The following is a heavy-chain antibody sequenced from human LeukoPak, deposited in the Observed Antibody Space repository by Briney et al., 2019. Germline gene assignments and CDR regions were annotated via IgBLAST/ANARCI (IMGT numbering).Heavy chain of an antibody. CDR2: IEYSSSSI. CDR1: GFTFSSYS. Sequence: GGSLRLSCAAPGFTFSSYSMNWVRQAPGKGLEWVSYIEYSSSSIYYADSVKGRFTISRDNAKNSLYLQMNSLRAEDTAVFYCAKEGLNFYDSRGQWSRFDYWGQGTLVTVSS. CDR3: AKEGLNFYDSRGQWSRFDY. D-gene: IGHD3-22*01. J-gene: IGHJ4*02. V-gene: IGHV3-48*01.